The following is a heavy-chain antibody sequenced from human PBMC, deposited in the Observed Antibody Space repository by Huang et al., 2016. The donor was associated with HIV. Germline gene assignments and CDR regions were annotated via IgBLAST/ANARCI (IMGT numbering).Heavy chain of an antibody. CDR3: ARDLPTDHGEHVGYFQH. D-gene: IGHD4-17*01. CDR2: RNPTYGNT. V-gene: IGHV1-46*01. J-gene: IGHJ1*01. Sequence: QVQLVQSGADVKKPGASVKVACKTSGYTFTNYYIHGVRQAPGQGREWMGGRNPTYGNTVDAQKVQGRFTMTRDTSTSTLFMELTSLRSEDTAVYYCARDLPTDHGEHVGYFQHWGQGTLVTVSS. CDR1: GYTFTNYY.